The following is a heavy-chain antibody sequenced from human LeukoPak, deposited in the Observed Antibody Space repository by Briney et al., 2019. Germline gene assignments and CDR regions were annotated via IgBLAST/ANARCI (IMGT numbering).Heavy chain of an antibody. CDR2: INQDGSTK. V-gene: IGHV3-7*01. J-gene: IGHJ4*02. CDR1: GFTFRNTW. CDR3: ARDQTGSLDY. D-gene: IGHD1-26*01. Sequence: AGGSLRLSCAVPGFTFRNTWMAWVRQTPGKGLEWVANINQDGSTKHYVDSVKGRFTISRDNAKNSLYLQMNSLRAEDTAIYYCARDQTGSLDYWGQGTLVTVSS.